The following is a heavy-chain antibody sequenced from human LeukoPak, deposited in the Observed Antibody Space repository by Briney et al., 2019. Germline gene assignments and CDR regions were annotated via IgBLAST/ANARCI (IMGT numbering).Heavy chain of an antibody. Sequence: ASVKVSCKASGYTFTGYYMHWVRQAPEQGLKWMGRINPNSGGTNYAQKFQGRVTMTRDTSISTAYMELSRLRSDDTAVYYCASHIAAAANGGYWGQGTLVTVSS. J-gene: IGHJ4*02. V-gene: IGHV1-2*06. CDR2: INPNSGGT. CDR1: GYTFTGYY. CDR3: ASHIAAAANGGY. D-gene: IGHD6-13*01.